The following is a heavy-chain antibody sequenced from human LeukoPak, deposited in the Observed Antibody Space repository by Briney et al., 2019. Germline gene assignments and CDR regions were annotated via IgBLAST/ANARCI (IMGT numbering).Heavy chain of an antibody. V-gene: IGHV1-46*01. CDR2: INPSGGST. CDR1: GYSFTNYY. CDR3: ARTRGYYFDN. J-gene: IGHJ4*02. Sequence: ASVRVSCKASGYSFTNYYMHWVRQAPGQGLEWMGMINPSGGSTTYAQKFQGRVTITRDMSTSTVYMELSRLTSEDTAVYYCARTRGYYFDNWGQGTLVTVSS.